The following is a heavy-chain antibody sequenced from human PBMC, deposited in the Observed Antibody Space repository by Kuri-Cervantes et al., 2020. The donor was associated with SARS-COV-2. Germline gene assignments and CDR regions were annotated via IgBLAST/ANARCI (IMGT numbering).Heavy chain of an antibody. V-gene: IGHV3-11*04. J-gene: IGHJ2*01. CDR3: AREGHGITIFGVVITPGYFDL. D-gene: IGHD3-3*01. CDR1: GFTFSDYY. CDR2: ISSSGSTI. Sequence: GGSLRLSCAASGFTFSDYYMSWIRQAPGKGLEWVSYISSSGSTIYYADSVKGRFTISRDNAKNSLYLQMNSLRAEDTAVYYCAREGHGITIFGVVITPGYFDLWGRGTLVTVSS.